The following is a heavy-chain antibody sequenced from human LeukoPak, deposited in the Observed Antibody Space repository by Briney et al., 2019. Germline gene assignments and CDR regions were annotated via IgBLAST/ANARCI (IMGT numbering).Heavy chain of an antibody. CDR2: IRYDGSNK. Sequence: PGVSLRLSCAASGFTFSSYGMHWVRQAPGKGLEWVAFIRYDGSNKYYADSVKGRFTISRDNSKNTLYLQMNSLRAEDTAVYYCANPGYDILTGYEPIDYWGQGTLVTVSS. J-gene: IGHJ4*02. CDR3: ANPGYDILTGYEPIDY. CDR1: GFTFSSYG. V-gene: IGHV3-30*02. D-gene: IGHD3-9*01.